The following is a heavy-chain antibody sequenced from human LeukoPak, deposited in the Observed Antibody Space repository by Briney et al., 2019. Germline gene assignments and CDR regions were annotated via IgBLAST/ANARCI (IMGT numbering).Heavy chain of an antibody. Sequence: SVKVSGKASGGTLSSYAISSVRQDPGQGLEWMGRIIPILGIPNYAQKFKGRATITADKSTSTAYMELSSLRYEDTAVYYCPRSYYYDSSGYGLFDYSGQGTLVTVSS. CDR2: IIPILGIP. D-gene: IGHD3-22*01. CDR1: GGTLSSYA. CDR3: PRSYYYDSSGYGLFDY. J-gene: IGHJ4*02. V-gene: IGHV1-69*04.